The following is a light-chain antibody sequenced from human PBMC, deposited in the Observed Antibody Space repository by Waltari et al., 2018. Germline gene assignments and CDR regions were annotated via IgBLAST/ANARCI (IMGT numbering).Light chain of an antibody. V-gene: IGKV1-33*01. CDR2: DAS. J-gene: IGKJ4*01. Sequence: DIQMTQSPSSLSASVGDRVTITCQASQDVTNYLNWYQQKPGKAPKHLIYDASNLETGVPSRFSGSGSGTEFTFTISILQPEDIATYYCQQYDNVPLTFGGGTKVEIK. CDR3: QQYDNVPLT. CDR1: QDVTNY.